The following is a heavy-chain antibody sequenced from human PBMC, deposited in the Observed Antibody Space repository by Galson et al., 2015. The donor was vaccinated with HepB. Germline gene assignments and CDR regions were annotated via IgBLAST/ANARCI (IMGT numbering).Heavy chain of an antibody. V-gene: IGHV3-33*01. CDR1: GFTFSSYN. J-gene: IGHJ4*02. D-gene: IGHD6-13*01. Sequence: SLRLSCAASGFTFSSYNMHWVRQAPGKGLEWVAIVWYDATYSYYADSVKGRFTISRDNSKNTLYLHMNRLRAEETAVYYCVRLTLAGGLNYWGQGTLVIVSS. CDR3: VRLTLAGGLNY. CDR2: VWYDATYS.